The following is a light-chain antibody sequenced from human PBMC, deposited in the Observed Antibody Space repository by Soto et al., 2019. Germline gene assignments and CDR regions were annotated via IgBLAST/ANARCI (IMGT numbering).Light chain of an antibody. Sequence: QSALTQPASVSGSPGQSITISCTGTSSDVGGYNYVSWYQQHPGKAPKLMIYEVSDRPSGVSNRFSDSKSGNTASLTISGPQAEDEADYYCSSYTITSTYVFGTGTKVTVL. CDR2: EVS. CDR3: SSYTITSTYV. CDR1: SSDVGGYNY. V-gene: IGLV2-14*01. J-gene: IGLJ1*01.